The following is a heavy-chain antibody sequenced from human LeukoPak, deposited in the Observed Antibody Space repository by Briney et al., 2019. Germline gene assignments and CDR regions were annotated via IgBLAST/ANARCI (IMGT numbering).Heavy chain of an antibody. CDR3: ARLTITGSGDLDY. CDR2: IYPSDSDT. V-gene: IGHV5-51*01. J-gene: IGHJ4*02. D-gene: IGHD1-20*01. CDR1: GYSFTTYW. Sequence: GESLKISCKGSGYSFTTYWIGWVRQMPGEGLEWMGTIYPSDSDTKYSPSFRGQVTISADKSISTAYLQWSSLKASDTAMYYCARLTITGSGDLDYWGQGTLVTVSS.